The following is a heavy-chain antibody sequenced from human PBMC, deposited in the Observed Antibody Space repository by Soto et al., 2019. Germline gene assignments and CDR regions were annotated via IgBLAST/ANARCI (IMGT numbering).Heavy chain of an antibody. D-gene: IGHD4-17*01. CDR1: GFTFSSYA. Sequence: GGSLRLSCAASGFTFSSYAMSWVRQAPGKGLEWVSAISGSGGSTYYADSVKGRFTISRDNSKNTLYLQMNSLRAEDTAVYYCAKSFTVTTHLPYKRFDPWGQGTLVTVSS. CDR2: ISGSGGST. J-gene: IGHJ5*02. CDR3: AKSFTVTTHLPYKRFDP. V-gene: IGHV3-23*01.